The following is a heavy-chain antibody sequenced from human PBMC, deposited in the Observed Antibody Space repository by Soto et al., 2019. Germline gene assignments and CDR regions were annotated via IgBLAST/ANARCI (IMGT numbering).Heavy chain of an antibody. D-gene: IGHD2-21*01. CDR1: GFMFSTYW. CDR3: VRACDKAACPYYLDV. J-gene: IGHJ6*03. CDR2: IRQDGGER. V-gene: IGHV3-7*01. Sequence: EVQLVASGGGLVQPGGSLRLSCEASGFMFSTYWMSWVRQAPGKGLEWVATIRQDGGERHYVDSVRDRFTISRDNAGSSLYLQMNILRAEDTAVYYCVRACDKAACPYYLDVWGKAITVIVSS.